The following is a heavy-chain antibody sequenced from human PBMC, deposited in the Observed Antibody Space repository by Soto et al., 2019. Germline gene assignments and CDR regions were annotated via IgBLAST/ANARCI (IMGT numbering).Heavy chain of an antibody. D-gene: IGHD3-22*01. CDR2: IFSNDEK. J-gene: IGHJ4*02. CDR3: ARFYYYDSSGYADY. Sequence: QVTLKESGPVLVKPTETLTLTCTVSGFSLSNARMGVSWIRQPPGKALEWLVHIFSNDEKSYSTSLKSRLNTSKDTSKSQVVLTMTNMDPVDTATYYCARFYYYDSSGYADYWGQGTLVTVSS. V-gene: IGHV2-26*01. CDR1: GFSLSNARMG.